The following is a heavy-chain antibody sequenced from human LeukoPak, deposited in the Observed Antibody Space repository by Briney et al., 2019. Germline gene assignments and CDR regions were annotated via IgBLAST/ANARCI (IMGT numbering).Heavy chain of an antibody. Sequence: GGSLRLSCTASGFTFSSYWMSWVRQAPGKGLEWVANIRQDGGLKHYVDSVKGRFTISRGNAENSLYLQMNSLRAEDTAVYYCAREIVGAIKSYFDYWGQGTPVTASS. CDR2: IRQDGGLK. J-gene: IGHJ4*02. CDR1: GFTFSSYW. D-gene: IGHD1-26*01. CDR3: AREIVGAIKSYFDY. V-gene: IGHV3-7*01.